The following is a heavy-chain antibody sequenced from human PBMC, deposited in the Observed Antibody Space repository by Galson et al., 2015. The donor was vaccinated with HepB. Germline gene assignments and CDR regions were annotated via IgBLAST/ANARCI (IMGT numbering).Heavy chain of an antibody. D-gene: IGHD5-24*01. CDR1: GYTFTTYG. Sequence: VSCKAPGYTFTTYGVNWVRQAPGQGLEWMGWINTNTGNPMYAQGFTGRFVFSLDTSVSTAYLQISSLKAEDTAMYYCARGVEIDYWGQGTLVTVSS. V-gene: IGHV7-4-1*02. J-gene: IGHJ4*02. CDR2: INTNTGNP. CDR3: ARGVEIDY.